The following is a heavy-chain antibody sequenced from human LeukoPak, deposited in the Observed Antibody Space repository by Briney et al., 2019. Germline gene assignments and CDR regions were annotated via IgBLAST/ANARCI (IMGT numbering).Heavy chain of an antibody. V-gene: IGHV4-59*12. D-gene: IGHD3-16*01. J-gene: IGHJ5*02. CDR3: ARVKDDTWGRDHWFDP. CDR1: GGSISTYY. Sequence: SETLSLTCTVSGGSISTYYWSWIRQPPGKGLEWIGYIFHSGSTNYNPSLKSRVTISVDRSKNQFSLKLSSVTAADTAVYYCARVKDDTWGRDHWFDPWGQGTLVTVSS. CDR2: IFHSGST.